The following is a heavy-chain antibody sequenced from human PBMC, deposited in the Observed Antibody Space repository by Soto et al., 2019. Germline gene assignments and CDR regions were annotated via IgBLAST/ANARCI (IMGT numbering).Heavy chain of an antibody. D-gene: IGHD3-22*01. CDR2: IDPSDSQT. CDR3: ARQIYDSDTGPNFQYYFES. CDR1: GYSFAGYW. Sequence: GASLKISCKGSGYSFAGYWITWVRQKPGKGLEWMGRIDPSDSQTYYSPSFRGHVTISATKSITTVFLQWSSLRASDTAMYYCARQIYDSDTGPNFQYYFESWGQGTPVTVSS. V-gene: IGHV5-10-1*01. J-gene: IGHJ4*02.